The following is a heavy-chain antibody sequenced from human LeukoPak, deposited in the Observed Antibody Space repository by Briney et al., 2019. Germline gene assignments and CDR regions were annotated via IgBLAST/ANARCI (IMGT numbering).Heavy chain of an antibody. CDR2: INPNSGGT. D-gene: IGHD5-24*01. CDR3: ARDRRTRWLQSYNWFDP. Sequence: ASVKVSCKASGYTFTGYYMHWVRQAPGQGLEWMGWINPNSGGTNYAQKFQGRVTMTRDTFISTAYMELSRLRSDDTAVYYCARDRRTRWLQSYNWFDPWGQGTLVTVSS. V-gene: IGHV1-2*02. J-gene: IGHJ5*02. CDR1: GYTFTGYY.